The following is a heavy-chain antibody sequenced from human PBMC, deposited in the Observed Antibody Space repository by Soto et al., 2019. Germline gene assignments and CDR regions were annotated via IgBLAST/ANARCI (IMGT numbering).Heavy chain of an antibody. CDR1: GGSVSSGSYY. D-gene: IGHD6-13*01. Sequence: SETLSLTCTVSGGSVSSGSYYWSWIRQPPGKGLEWIGYIYYSGSTNYNPSLKSRVTISVDTSKNQFSLKLSSVTAAETAVYYCARIIIAAAGAGEDWFDPWGQGTLVTVSS. J-gene: IGHJ5*02. V-gene: IGHV4-61*01. CDR3: ARIIIAAAGAGEDWFDP. CDR2: IYYSGST.